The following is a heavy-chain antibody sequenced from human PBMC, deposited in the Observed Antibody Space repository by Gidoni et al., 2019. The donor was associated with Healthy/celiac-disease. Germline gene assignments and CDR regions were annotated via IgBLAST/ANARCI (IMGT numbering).Heavy chain of an antibody. Sequence: QVQLQQWGAGLLKPSETLSLTCAVYGGSCSGYYWSWIRQPPGKGLEWIGEINHSGSTNYNPSLKSGVTISVDTSKNQFSLKLSYVTAADTAVYYCARFFHYAADYYYGMDVWGQGTTVTVS. CDR1: GGSCSGYY. CDR3: ARFFHYAADYYYGMDV. J-gene: IGHJ6*02. D-gene: IGHD2-2*01. V-gene: IGHV4-34*01. CDR2: INHSGST.